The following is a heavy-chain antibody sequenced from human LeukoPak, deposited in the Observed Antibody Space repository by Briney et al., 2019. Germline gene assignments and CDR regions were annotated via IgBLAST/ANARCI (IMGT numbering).Heavy chain of an antibody. CDR1: GFTFSSYS. CDR3: ARNPGIAAVGTGEDY. V-gene: IGHV3-21*01. D-gene: IGHD6-13*01. CDR2: ISSSSSYI. J-gene: IGHJ4*02. Sequence: PGGSLRLSCAASGFTFSSYSMNWVRQAPGKGLEWVSSISSSSSYIYYADSVKGRFTISRDNPKNTLYLQMNSLRHEDTAVYSCARNPGIAAVGTGEDYWGQGTLVTVSS.